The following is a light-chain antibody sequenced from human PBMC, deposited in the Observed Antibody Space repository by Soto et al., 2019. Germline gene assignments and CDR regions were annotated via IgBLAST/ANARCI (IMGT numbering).Light chain of an antibody. V-gene: IGKV1-13*02. CDR1: QDIGSA. J-gene: IGKJ4*02. Sequence: MQLTQSPSSLSASVGYRVTITCRAGQDIGSALAWYQQRPGKAPKLLLYDASNLEAGVPSRFSGSGSGTDFTLTITSLRPEDFASHYCQQFNGFPLTFGGGTKVQIK. CDR3: QQFNGFPLT. CDR2: DAS.